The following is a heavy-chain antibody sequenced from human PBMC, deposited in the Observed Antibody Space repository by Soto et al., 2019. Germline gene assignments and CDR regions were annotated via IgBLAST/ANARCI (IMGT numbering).Heavy chain of an antibody. CDR3: ARGATSGTFRGGSNWFDP. D-gene: IGHD1-26*01. CDR1: GGSISSYY. V-gene: IGHV4-59*01. CDR2: IYYSGST. Sequence: SETLSLTCTVSGGSISSYYWSWIRQPPGKGLEWIGYIYYSGSTNYNPSLNSRVTISVDTSKNQLSLKLTSVTGADTAVYYCARGATSGTFRGGSNWFDPWGQGTLVTVSS. J-gene: IGHJ5*02.